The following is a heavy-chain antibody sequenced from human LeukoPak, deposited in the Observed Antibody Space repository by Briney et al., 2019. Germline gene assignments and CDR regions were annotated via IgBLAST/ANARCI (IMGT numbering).Heavy chain of an antibody. CDR1: GYTFTSYY. CDR2: INPSGGST. J-gene: IGHJ4*02. V-gene: IGHV1-46*01. Sequence: ASVKVSCKASGYTFTSYYMHWVRQAPGQGLEWMGIINPSGGSTSYAQKFQGRVTMTRDTSTSTVYMELSSLRSEDTAVYYCARVGYPSIVGPLGANEYWGQGTLVTVSS. CDR3: ARVGYPSIVGPLGANEY. D-gene: IGHD1-26*01.